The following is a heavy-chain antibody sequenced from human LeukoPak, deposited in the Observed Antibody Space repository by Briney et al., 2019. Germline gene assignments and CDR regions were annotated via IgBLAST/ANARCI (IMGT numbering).Heavy chain of an antibody. CDR2: INSDGSST. V-gene: IGHV3-74*01. D-gene: IGHD6-13*01. CDR1: GFTFSNYW. CDR3: ARSHTSYSSGWSFSYYFDS. Sequence: GGSLRLSCAASGFTFSNYWMHWVRQVPGKGLVWVSRINSDGSSTRYADSVKGRFTISRDNAKNTLYLQMNSLRAEDTAVYYCARSHTSYSSGWSFSYYFDSWGQGTLVTVSS. J-gene: IGHJ4*02.